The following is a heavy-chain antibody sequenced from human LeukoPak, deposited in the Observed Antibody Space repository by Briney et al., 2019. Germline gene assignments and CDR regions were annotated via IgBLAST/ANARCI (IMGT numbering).Heavy chain of an antibody. Sequence: ASVKVSCKASGGTFSSYAISWVRQAPGQGLEWMGRIIPILGIANYAQKFQGRVTITADKSTSTAYMELSSLRSEDTAVYYCARDSGRGPSAPSFDYWGQGTLVTVSS. CDR1: GGTFSSYA. V-gene: IGHV1-69*04. J-gene: IGHJ4*02. CDR3: ARDSGRGPSAPSFDY. CDR2: IIPILGIA. D-gene: IGHD3-10*01.